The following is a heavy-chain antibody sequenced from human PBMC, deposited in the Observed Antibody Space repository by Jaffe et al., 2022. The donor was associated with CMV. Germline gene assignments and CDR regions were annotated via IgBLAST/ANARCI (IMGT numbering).Heavy chain of an antibody. CDR3: AHKGPFFDGNWFDP. J-gene: IGHJ5*02. CDR1: GFSLSTSGVG. CDR2: IYWNDDK. V-gene: IGHV2-5*01. Sequence: QITLKESGPTLVKPTQTLTLTCTFSGFSLSTSGVGVGWIRQPPGKALEWLALIYWNDDKRYSPSLKSRLTITKDTSKNQVVLTMTNMDPVDTATYYCAHKGPFFDGNWFDPWGQGTLVTVSS. D-gene: IGHD3-3*01.